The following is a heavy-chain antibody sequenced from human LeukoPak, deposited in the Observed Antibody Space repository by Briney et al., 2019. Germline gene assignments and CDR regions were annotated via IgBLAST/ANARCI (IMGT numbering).Heavy chain of an antibody. J-gene: IGHJ4*02. V-gene: IGHV3-74*01. CDR1: EFTFSNFW. D-gene: IGHD3-22*01. CDR2: INSDGTST. Sequence: GGSLRLSCAASEFTFSNFWMHWVRQAPGKGLVWVSRINSDGTSTIYAESVKGRFTISRDNAKNTLYLQMSSLRAEDTAVYYCARDGYYDYWGQGTLVTVSS. CDR3: ARDGYYDY.